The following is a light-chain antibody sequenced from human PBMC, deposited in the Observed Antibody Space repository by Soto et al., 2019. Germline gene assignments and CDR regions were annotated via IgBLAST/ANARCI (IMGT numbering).Light chain of an antibody. V-gene: IGKV1-12*01. CDR2: AAS. J-gene: IGKJ4*01. Sequence: DIQMTQSPSSLSASVGDRVTITCRASQDLDRWLAWYQQKPGEAPKVLIFAASSLQSGLPSRFRGGGSGTDFSLTISSLQPEDFETYYCKQSRSFPLTLGGGTKVDIK. CDR1: QDLDRW. CDR3: KQSRSFPLT.